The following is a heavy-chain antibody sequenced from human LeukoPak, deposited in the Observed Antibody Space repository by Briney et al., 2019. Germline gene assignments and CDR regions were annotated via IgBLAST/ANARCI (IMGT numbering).Heavy chain of an antibody. D-gene: IGHD5-24*01. CDR2: IRSSGNNA. V-gene: IGHV3-23*01. J-gene: IGHJ3*01. CDR1: GFTFRDAA. Sequence: GGSLRLSCAVSGFTFRDAAMTWVRQAPGKGLEWVSLIRSSGNNAYHADSVKGRFTISRDNSKNTLSLQMNSLRVEDTAIYYCAKDIQLSTWGLGTMVTVS. CDR3: AKDIQLST.